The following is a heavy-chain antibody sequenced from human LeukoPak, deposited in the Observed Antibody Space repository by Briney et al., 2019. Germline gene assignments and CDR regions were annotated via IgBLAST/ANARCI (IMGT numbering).Heavy chain of an antibody. V-gene: IGHV3-21*01. J-gene: IGHJ3*02. CDR2: ISSCSTYI. CDR3: ARAEGSIYSSGYYPI. CDR1: GLTFSSDG. Sequence: PGGSLSLSCAVSGLTFSSDGMNWVRQAPGKGQGGVSSISSCSTYIYYTDPAKSRCTISRDNATKSLYLQMNRLRVEATALYYCARAEGSIYSSGYYPIWGQGTLVTVSS. D-gene: IGHD3-22*01.